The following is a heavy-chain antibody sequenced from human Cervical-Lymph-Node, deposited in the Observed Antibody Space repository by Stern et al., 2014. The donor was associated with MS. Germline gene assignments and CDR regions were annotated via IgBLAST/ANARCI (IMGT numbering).Heavy chain of an antibody. D-gene: IGHD5-24*01. Sequence: QVQLVQSGAELKKPGSSVKVSCKASGGTFSSYAISWVRQAPGQGLEWMGGIIPIFGTANYAQKFQGRVTITADESTSTAYMELSSLRSEDTAVYYCARDSSPEGGYKDPYYFDYCGQGTLVTVSS. CDR2: IIPIFGTA. V-gene: IGHV1-69*01. CDR1: GGTFSSYA. CDR3: ARDSSPEGGYKDPYYFDY. J-gene: IGHJ4*02.